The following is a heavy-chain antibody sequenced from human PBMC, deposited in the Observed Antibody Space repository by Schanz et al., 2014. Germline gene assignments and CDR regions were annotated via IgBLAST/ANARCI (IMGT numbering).Heavy chain of an antibody. CDR2: INSDGTTT. CDR1: GFPFNEYG. Sequence: EVQLVESGGGLVQPGRSLRLSCAASGFPFNEYGMLWVRQAPGKGLEWVSHINSDGTTTTYADSVKGRFTISRDNAENTLYLQMNSLRVEDTAVYYCAMGGYQLHHWGQGTLVTVSS. V-gene: IGHV3-74*02. J-gene: IGHJ4*02. CDR3: AMGGYQLHH. D-gene: IGHD1-7*01.